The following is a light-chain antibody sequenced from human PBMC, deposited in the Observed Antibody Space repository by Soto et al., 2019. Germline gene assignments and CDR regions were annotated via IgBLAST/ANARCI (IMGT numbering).Light chain of an antibody. Sequence: IVVTQSPGTLSLSPGEIAALSCRASQSVPRSYLAWYQQKPGQAPRLLIYGAASRATGIPDRFSGSGSGTDFTLTISRLEPEDFAVYYCQQYGGSPRTFGQGTKVDIK. V-gene: IGKV3-20*01. CDR2: GAA. CDR3: QQYGGSPRT. CDR1: QSVPRSY. J-gene: IGKJ1*01.